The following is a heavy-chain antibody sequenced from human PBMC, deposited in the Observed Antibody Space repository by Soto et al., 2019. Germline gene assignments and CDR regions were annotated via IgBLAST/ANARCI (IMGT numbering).Heavy chain of an antibody. D-gene: IGHD3-16*01. J-gene: IGHJ4*02. CDR2: VHYSGST. CDR3: ARGVDYYATSGYFSFDS. Sequence: SETLSLTSNLSGGSFHNFYWLWIRQPPGKGLEWVGHVHYSGSTNYSPSVNGRATISLDTSKSQLSLKLRSVTAADTAMYFCARGVDYYATSGYFSFDSWAQGSRVSVSS. V-gene: IGHV4-59*01. CDR1: GGSFHNFY.